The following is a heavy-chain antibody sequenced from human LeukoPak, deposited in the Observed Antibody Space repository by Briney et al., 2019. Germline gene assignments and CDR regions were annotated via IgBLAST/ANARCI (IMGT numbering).Heavy chain of an antibody. J-gene: IGHJ6*02. D-gene: IGHD1-1*01. CDR3: ARDGGASTKEPSGGYYYYGMDV. CDR2: TYSDGST. V-gene: IGHV3-53*01. Sequence: PGRTLRLSCAVSGFTLSRNYMSWVRRAPGKGLGWVSLTYSDGSTSYTESLTGRFTISRDNSKNTLSLQLNSLRAEDTAVYYCARDGGASTKEPSGGYYYYGMDVWGQGTTVTVSS. CDR1: GFTLSRNY.